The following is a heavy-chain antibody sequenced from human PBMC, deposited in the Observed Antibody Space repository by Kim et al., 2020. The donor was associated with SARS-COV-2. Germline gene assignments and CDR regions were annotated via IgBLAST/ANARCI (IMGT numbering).Heavy chain of an antibody. CDR2: ISAYNGNT. D-gene: IGHD6-6*01. V-gene: IGHV1-18*01. Sequence: ASVKVSCKASGYTFTSYGISWVRQAPGQGLEWMGWISAYNGNTNYAQKLQGRVTMTPDTSTSTAYMELRNLRSDDTAVYYCARDSPIAARHFDYWGQGTLVTVSS. J-gene: IGHJ4*02. CDR1: GYTFTSYG. CDR3: ARDSPIAARHFDY.